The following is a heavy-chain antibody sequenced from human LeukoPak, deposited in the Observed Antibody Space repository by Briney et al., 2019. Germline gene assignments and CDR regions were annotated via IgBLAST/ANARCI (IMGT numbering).Heavy chain of an antibody. CDR1: GYTFSNHG. CDR2: ISGYNGNT. D-gene: IGHD4-17*01. CDR3: ARDLSLGRHDDGEPFDS. J-gene: IGHJ4*02. V-gene: IGHV1-18*01. Sequence: GASVKVSXKTSGYTFSNHGISWVRQAHGQGLEWMGWISGYNGNTNYVQKFRGRITMTTDTSTSTAYLQLRSLSSDDTALYYCARDLSLGRHDDGEPFDSWGQGTLVTVSS.